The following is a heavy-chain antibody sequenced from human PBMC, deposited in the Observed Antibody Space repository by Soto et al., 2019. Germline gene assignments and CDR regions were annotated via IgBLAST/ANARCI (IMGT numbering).Heavy chain of an antibody. CDR3: APFGVRVLEWLFDF. CDR1: GFTFSDYY. D-gene: IGHD3-3*01. Sequence: QVQLVESGGGLVKPGGSLRLSCAASGFTFSDYYMSWIRQAPGKGLEWVSYISSSSSYTNYADSVKGRFTISRDNAKNSLYLQMNSLRAEDTAVYYCAPFGVRVLEWLFDFWGQGTLVTVSS. J-gene: IGHJ4*02. CDR2: ISSSSSYT. V-gene: IGHV3-11*06.